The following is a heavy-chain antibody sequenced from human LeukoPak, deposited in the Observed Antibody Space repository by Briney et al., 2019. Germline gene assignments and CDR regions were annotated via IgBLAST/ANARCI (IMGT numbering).Heavy chain of an antibody. V-gene: IGHV3-30*18. CDR1: GFTFSTYG. CDR3: AKDFGRAATLGSWFDP. CDR2: ISYDGSYI. Sequence: SGGSLRLSCAASGFTFSTYGMHWVRQAPGKGLEWVAVISYDGSYISYADSVKGRFTISRDNSKNTLYLQMNSLRAEDTAVYYCAKDFGRAATLGSWFDPWGQGTLVTVSS. J-gene: IGHJ5*02. D-gene: IGHD2-15*01.